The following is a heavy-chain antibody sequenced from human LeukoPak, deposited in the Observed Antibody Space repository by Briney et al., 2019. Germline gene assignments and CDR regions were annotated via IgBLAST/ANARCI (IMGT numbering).Heavy chain of an antibody. CDR3: ARKSDSLMVLGGDC. CDR2: IYSGGNT. CDR1: GFTVSNNF. Sequence: GGSLRLSCAASGFTVSNNFMTWVRQAPGKGPECVSVIYSGGNTYYADSVKGRFTISRDNSKNTLYLQMNSLRAEDTAVYYCARKSDSLMVLGGDCWGHGALVTVSS. J-gene: IGHJ4*01. V-gene: IGHV3-66*01. D-gene: IGHD3-10*01.